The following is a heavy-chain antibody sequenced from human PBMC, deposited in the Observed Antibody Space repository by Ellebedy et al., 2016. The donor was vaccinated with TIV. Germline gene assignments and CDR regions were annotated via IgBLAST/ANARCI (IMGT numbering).Heavy chain of an antibody. CDR2: IQEDGSAK. Sequence: GESLKISCAASGFTFSRYWMNWVRQPPGKGLEWVANIQEDGSAKYYVDSMRVRFTISRDNAKNSLFLQMNSLRAEETAVYYCARAHDYGGNYGLDVWGQGTTVTVSS. V-gene: IGHV3-7*01. J-gene: IGHJ6*02. D-gene: IGHD4-23*01. CDR1: GFTFSRYW. CDR3: ARAHDYGGNYGLDV.